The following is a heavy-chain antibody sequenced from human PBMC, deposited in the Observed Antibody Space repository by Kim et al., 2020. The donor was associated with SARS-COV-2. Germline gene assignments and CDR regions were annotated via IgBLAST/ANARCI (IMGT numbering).Heavy chain of an antibody. J-gene: IGHJ4*02. D-gene: IGHD5-18*01. Sequence: SETLSLTCAISGDSVSSNSGVWNWIRQSPSRGLEWLGRTYYRSRWYYDYAESVRGRIIINPDTPKHQFSLQLNSVTPEDTAVYFCARDAPGNSLFDYWGQGILVTVSS. CDR3: ARDAPGNSLFDY. CDR2: TYYRSRWYY. V-gene: IGHV6-1*01. CDR1: GDSVSSNSGV.